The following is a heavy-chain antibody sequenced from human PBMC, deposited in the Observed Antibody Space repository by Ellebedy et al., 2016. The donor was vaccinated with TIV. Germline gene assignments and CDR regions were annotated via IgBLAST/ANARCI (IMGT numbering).Heavy chain of an antibody. CDR2: ISIDGSDT. V-gene: IGHV3-30*03. Sequence: GESLKISCAASGFTFTTYPMHWVRQAPGKGLEWVAAISIDGSDTFYADSVKGRFTVSRDNSKKTLHLQMNSLGAEDTAVYYCARAGIVVVPAAIGVWGQGTLVTVSS. J-gene: IGHJ4*02. CDR1: GFTFTTYP. CDR3: ARAGIVVVPAAIGV. D-gene: IGHD2-2*01.